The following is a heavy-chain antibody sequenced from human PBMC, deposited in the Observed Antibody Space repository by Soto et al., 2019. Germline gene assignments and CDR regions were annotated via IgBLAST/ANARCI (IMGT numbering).Heavy chain of an antibody. D-gene: IGHD3-10*01. J-gene: IGHJ4*02. CDR1: GYSFTSYW. Sequence: SLKISCKGSGYSFTSYWIGWVRQMPGKSLEWMGIIYPGDSDTRYSPSFQGKVTISADKSISTAYLQWSSLKASDTAMYYGARTMVRGVANFDYWGQGTRVTVAS. CDR3: ARTMVRGVANFDY. CDR2: IYPGDSDT. V-gene: IGHV5-51*01.